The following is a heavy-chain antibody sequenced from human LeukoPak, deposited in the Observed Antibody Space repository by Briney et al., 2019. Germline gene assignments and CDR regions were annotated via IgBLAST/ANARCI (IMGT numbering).Heavy chain of an antibody. CDR2: INPNSGNT. CDR1: GYIFTGYY. V-gene: IGHV1-2*02. Sequence: GASVKVSCKASGYIFTGYYMHWVRQAPGQGLEWMGWINPNSGNTNYAQKFQGRVIMTSDNSINTVYMELSSLRSEDTAVYFCARQRTLRVLDNWGQGTLVTVSS. CDR3: ARQRTLRVLDN. D-gene: IGHD2-8*01. J-gene: IGHJ4*02.